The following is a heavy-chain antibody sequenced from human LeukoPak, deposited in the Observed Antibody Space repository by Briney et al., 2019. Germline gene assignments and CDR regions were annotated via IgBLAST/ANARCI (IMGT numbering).Heavy chain of an antibody. CDR1: GGTFSSYA. CDR2: IIPIFGTA. CDR3: AYSYSSSWSGTYYYYYMDV. Sequence: ASVKVSCKASGGTFSSYAISWVRQAPGQGLEWMGGIIPIFGTANYAQKFQGRVTITADKSTSTAYMELSSLRSEDTAVYYCAYSYSSSWSGTYYYYYMDVWGKGTTVTVSS. D-gene: IGHD6-13*01. V-gene: IGHV1-69*06. J-gene: IGHJ6*03.